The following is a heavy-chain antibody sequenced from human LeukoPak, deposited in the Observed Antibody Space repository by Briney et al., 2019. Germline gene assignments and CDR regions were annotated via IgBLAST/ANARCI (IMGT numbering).Heavy chain of an antibody. V-gene: IGHV3-7*01. D-gene: IGHD1/OR15-1a*01. CDR1: GFSFSVYW. CDR2: IKEDGSDK. J-gene: IGHJ4*02. Sequence: GGSLRLSCAASGFSFSVYWMSWVRQAPGKGLEWVAHIKEDGSDKYYLGSVEGRFIISRDNAKNSLYLQMNSLRGEDTAVYYCAIDSRGPNNKYWGQGTLVTVSS. CDR3: AIDSRGPNNKY.